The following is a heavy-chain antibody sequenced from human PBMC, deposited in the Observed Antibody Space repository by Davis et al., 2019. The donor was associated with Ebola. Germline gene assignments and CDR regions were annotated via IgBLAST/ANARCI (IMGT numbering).Heavy chain of an antibody. J-gene: IGHJ4*02. Sequence: ASVKVSCKASGYDFTDFYIHWVRQAPGQGLEWMGRINPHSGATKYAQRFQGRVTMTRDTSISTAYMELSSLRSEDTAVYYCASYDYGDHDYWGQGTLVTVSS. CDR1: GYDFTDFY. D-gene: IGHD4-17*01. CDR2: INPHSGAT. CDR3: ASYDYGDHDY. V-gene: IGHV1-2*06.